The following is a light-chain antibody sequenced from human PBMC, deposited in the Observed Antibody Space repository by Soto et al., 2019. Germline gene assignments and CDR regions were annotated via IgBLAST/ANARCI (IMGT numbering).Light chain of an antibody. CDR2: DVS. Sequence: EIVMTQSPSTLSASLGDRVTIACRASESIRTWLAWYQQKPGKAPKLLIYDVSSLESGVPSRFSGSGSETEFTLTISSLFPDDFATYYCQQYNRYWTFGQGTKVDNK. CDR1: ESIRTW. CDR3: QQYNRYWT. J-gene: IGKJ1*01. V-gene: IGKV1-5*01.